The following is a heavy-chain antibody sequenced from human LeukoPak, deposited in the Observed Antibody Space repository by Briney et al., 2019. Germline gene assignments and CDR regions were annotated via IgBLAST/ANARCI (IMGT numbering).Heavy chain of an antibody. CDR1: GFSFGDYG. Sequence: SGGSLGLSCTASGFSFGDYGMSWVRQAPGKGLEWVSFIRSTTHSGTTEYAASVKGRFTMSRDDSKRIAYLQMNSLKTEDTAVYYCTRAPYNSENYPYCFDFWGQGTLVTVSS. CDR3: TRAPYNSENYPYCFDF. V-gene: IGHV3-49*04. J-gene: IGHJ4*02. D-gene: IGHD1-7*01. CDR2: IRSTTHSGTT.